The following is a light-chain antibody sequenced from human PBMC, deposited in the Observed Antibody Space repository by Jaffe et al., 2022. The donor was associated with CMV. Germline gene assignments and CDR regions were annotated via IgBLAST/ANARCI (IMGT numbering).Light chain of an antibody. Sequence: EIVMTQSPATLSVSPGERATLSCRASQNVSSNLAWYQQKPGQAPRLLIYGASTRATGIPARFSGSGSGTEFTLTISSLQSEDFAVYYCQQYFKRPPWTFGQGTKLEIK. CDR2: GAS. CDR3: QQYFKRPPWT. V-gene: IGKV3-15*01. J-gene: IGKJ2*02. CDR1: QNVSSN.